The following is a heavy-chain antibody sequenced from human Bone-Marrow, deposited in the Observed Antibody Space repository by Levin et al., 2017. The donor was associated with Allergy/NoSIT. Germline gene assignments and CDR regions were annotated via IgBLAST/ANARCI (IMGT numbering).Heavy chain of an antibody. D-gene: IGHD2-15*01. CDR3: ARGGGYCSGGSCYFLGTTDYNYFDP. CDR2: IYYSGST. CDR1: GDSINTNSYY. Sequence: SQTLSLTCSVSGDSINTNSYYWGWLRQPPGKGLEWIGHIYYSGSTYYNPSFKSRVTISLDTSKNQFSLKLTSVAAADTAGYFCARGGGYCSGGSCYFLGTTDYNYFDPWGQGTLVTVSS. V-gene: IGHV4-39*07. J-gene: IGHJ5*02.